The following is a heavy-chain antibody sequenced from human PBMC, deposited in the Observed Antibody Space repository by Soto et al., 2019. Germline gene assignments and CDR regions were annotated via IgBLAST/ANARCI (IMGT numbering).Heavy chain of an antibody. CDR2: ISGSGGST. J-gene: IGHJ4*02. Sequence: GGSLRLSCAASGFTFSSYAMSWVRQAPGKGLEWVSAISGSGGSTYHADSVKGRFTISRDNSKNTLYLQMNSLRAEDTAVYYCANAAFPDYIWGSYRFDYWGQGTLVTVSS. D-gene: IGHD3-16*02. CDR3: ANAAFPDYIWGSYRFDY. CDR1: GFTFSSYA. V-gene: IGHV3-23*01.